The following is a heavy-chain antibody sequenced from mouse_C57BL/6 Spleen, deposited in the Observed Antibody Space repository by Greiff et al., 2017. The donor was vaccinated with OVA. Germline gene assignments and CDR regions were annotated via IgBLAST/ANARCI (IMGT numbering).Heavy chain of an antibody. Sequence: EVKLQESGGGLVKPGGSLKLSCAASGFTFSDYGMHWVRQAPEKGLEWVAYISSGSSTIYYADTVKGRFTISRDNAKNTLFLQMTSLRSEDTAMYYCARLYYYGSLAYWGQGTLVTVSA. CDR3: ARLYYYGSLAY. CDR2: ISSGSSTI. CDR1: GFTFSDYG. D-gene: IGHD1-1*01. V-gene: IGHV5-17*01. J-gene: IGHJ3*01.